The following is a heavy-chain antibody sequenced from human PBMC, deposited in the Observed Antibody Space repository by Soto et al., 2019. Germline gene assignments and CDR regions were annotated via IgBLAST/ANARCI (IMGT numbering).Heavy chain of an antibody. V-gene: IGHV1-69*02. CDR1: GGTFSSYT. J-gene: IGHJ4*02. Sequence: QVQLVQSGAEVKKPGSSVKVSCKASGGTFSSYTISWVRQAPGQGLEWMGRIIPILGIANYAQKFQGRFTITADKSTSTAYMELSSLRSEDTAVYYCARGWGQWLVPFDYWGQGTLVTVSS. CDR3: ARGWGQWLVPFDY. CDR2: IIPILGIA. D-gene: IGHD6-19*01.